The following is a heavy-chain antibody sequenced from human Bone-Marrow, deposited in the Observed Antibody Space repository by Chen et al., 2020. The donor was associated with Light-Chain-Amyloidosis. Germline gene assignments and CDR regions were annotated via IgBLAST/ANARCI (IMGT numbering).Heavy chain of an antibody. CDR1: GYTFPNYW. CDR2: IYPDDSDA. J-gene: IGHJ4*01. V-gene: IGHV5-51*01. D-gene: IGHD5-12*01. Sequence: EVQLEQSGPEVKKPGESLKISCKGSGYTFPNYWIGWVRQMPGKGLEWMGVIYPDDSDARYSPSFEGQVTISADKSITTAYLQWRSLKASDTAMYYCARRRDGYNFDYWGGTLVTVSS. CDR3: ARRRDGYNFDY.